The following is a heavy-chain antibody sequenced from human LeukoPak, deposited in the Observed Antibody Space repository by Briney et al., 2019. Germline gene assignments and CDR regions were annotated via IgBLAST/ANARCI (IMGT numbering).Heavy chain of an antibody. CDR2: ISPNSGGT. CDR1: GYTFTGYY. D-gene: IGHD6-13*01. Sequence: ASVKVSCKASGYTFTGYYMHWVRQAPGQGLEWMGWISPNSGGTNYAQKFQGRVTMTRDTSISTAYMELSRLRSGDTAVYYCARGLMERIAAAGISYNYWGQGTLVTVSS. V-gene: IGHV1-2*02. CDR3: ARGLMERIAAAGISYNY. J-gene: IGHJ4*02.